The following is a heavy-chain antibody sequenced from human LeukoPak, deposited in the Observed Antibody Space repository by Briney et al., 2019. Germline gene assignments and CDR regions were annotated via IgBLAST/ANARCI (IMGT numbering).Heavy chain of an antibody. Sequence: PGGSLRLSCLASRFTLKNYAMDWVRQAPGKGLEWVALISHDEIEKRYADSVRGRLTISRDNSENTLYLQMNSLRPDDTAVYYCARQSHCGGDCFWGDFDCWGQGALVTVSS. J-gene: IGHJ4*02. CDR1: RFTLKNYA. CDR2: ISHDEIEK. V-gene: IGHV3-30-3*01. D-gene: IGHD2-21*02. CDR3: ARQSHCGGDCFWGDFDC.